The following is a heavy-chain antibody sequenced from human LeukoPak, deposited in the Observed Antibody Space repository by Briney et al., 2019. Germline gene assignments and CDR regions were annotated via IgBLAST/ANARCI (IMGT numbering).Heavy chain of an antibody. V-gene: IGHV4-59*12. CDR3: ARVDSSGIDY. CDR2: IYYSGST. Sequence: SETLSLTCTVSGGSISSYYWSWIRQPPGKGLEWIGYIYYSGSTNYNPSLKSRVTISVDTSKNQFSLKLSSVTAADTAVYYCARVDSSGIDYWGQGTLVTVSS. D-gene: IGHD3-22*01. CDR1: GGSISSYY. J-gene: IGHJ4*02.